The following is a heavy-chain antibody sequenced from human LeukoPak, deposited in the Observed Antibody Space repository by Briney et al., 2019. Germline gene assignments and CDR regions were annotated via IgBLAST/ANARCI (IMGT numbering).Heavy chain of an antibody. CDR2: ISYDGSNK. V-gene: IGHV3-30*03. D-gene: IGHD3-10*01. J-gene: IGHJ4*02. Sequence: GGSLRLSCAASGFTFSSYGMHWVRQAPGKGLEWVAVISYDGSNKYYADSVKGRFTISRDNSKNTLYLQMNSLRAEDTAVYYCATGLTGSVLLWFGEYGLLDYWGQGTLVTVSS. CDR1: GFTFSSYG. CDR3: ATGLTGSVLLWFGEYGLLDY.